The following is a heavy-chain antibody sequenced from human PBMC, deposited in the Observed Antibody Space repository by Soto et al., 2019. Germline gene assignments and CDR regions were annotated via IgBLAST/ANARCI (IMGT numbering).Heavy chain of an antibody. V-gene: IGHV3-53*01. CDR3: ARDTYYYDSSGQPY. Sequence: EVQLVESGGGLIQPGGSLRVSCAASGFTVSRSYMSWVRQAPGKGLEWVSVIYSGGSTNYADSVKGRFTISRDNSKNTLYLQMKRLRVEDTAVYYCARDTYYYDSSGQPYWGQGTLVSGSS. CDR2: IYSGGST. CDR1: GFTVSRSY. D-gene: IGHD3-22*01. J-gene: IGHJ4*02.